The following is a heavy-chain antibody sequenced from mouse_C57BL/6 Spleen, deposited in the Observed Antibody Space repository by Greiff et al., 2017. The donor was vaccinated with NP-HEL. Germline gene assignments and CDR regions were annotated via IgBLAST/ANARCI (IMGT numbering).Heavy chain of an antibody. CDR2: INPSNGGT. V-gene: IGHV1-53*01. CDR3: ARKGTTVVALDY. D-gene: IGHD1-1*01. J-gene: IGHJ2*01. Sequence: QVHVKQPGTELVKPGASVKPGASGYTFTSYWMHWVKQRPGQGLEWIGNINPSNGGTNYNEKFKSKATLTVDKSSSTAYMQLSSLTSEDSAVYYCARKGTTVVALDYWGQGTTLTVSS. CDR1: GYTFTSYW.